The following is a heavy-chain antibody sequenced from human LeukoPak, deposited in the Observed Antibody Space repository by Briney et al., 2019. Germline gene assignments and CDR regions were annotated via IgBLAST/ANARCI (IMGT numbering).Heavy chain of an antibody. CDR1: GGSISSYY. J-gene: IGHJ4*02. V-gene: IGHV4-59*01. D-gene: IGHD5-12*01. CDR2: IYHNGDT. Sequence: PSETLSLTCTVSGGSISSYYWSWIRQPPGKGLEWIGYIYHNGDTNYNPSLKSRVTISVDTSKNQFSLNLSSVTAADTAVYFCARGGYSGYDYREWGQGTLVTVSS. CDR3: ARGGYSGYDYRE.